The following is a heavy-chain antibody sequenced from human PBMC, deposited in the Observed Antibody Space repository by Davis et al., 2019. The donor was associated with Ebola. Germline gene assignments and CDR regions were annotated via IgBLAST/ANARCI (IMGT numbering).Heavy chain of an antibody. V-gene: IGHV3-48*04. J-gene: IGHJ6*02. CDR2: ISSSGSTI. CDR3: ARDNYYDSSGYYQYYYYYGMDV. CDR1: GFTVSSNS. Sequence: PGGSLRLSCAASGFTVSSNSMNWVRQAPGKGLEWVSYISSSGSTIYYADSVKGRFTISRDNAKNSLYLQMNSLRAEDTAVYYCARDNYYDSSGYYQYYYYYGMDVWGQGTTVTVTS. D-gene: IGHD3-22*01.